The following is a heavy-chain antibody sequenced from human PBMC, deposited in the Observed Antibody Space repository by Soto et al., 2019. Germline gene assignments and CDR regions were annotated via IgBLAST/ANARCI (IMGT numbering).Heavy chain of an antibody. D-gene: IGHD3-10*01. Sequence: GASVKVSCKASGYTFTSYDINWVRQATGQGLEWMGWMNPNSGNTGYAQKFQGRVTMTRNTSISTAYMELSSLGSEDTAVYYCARGRYYGSGSYYRSSGWFDPWGQGTLVTVSS. J-gene: IGHJ5*02. CDR3: ARGRYYGSGSYYRSSGWFDP. CDR1: GYTFTSYD. CDR2: MNPNSGNT. V-gene: IGHV1-8*01.